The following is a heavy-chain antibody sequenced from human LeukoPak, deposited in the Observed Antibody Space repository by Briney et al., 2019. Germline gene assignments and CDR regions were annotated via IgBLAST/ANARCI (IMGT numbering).Heavy chain of an antibody. CDR2: ISGSGGST. J-gene: IGHJ4*02. D-gene: IGHD3-10*01. CDR3: AKVEYYYGSGSPFDY. V-gene: IGHV3-23*01. CDR1: GFTFSSYA. Sequence: GGSLRLSCAASGFTFSSYAMSWVRQAPGKGLEWVSAISGSGGSTYYADSVKGRFTISRDNSKNTLYLQMNSLRAEDTAVYYCAKVEYYYGSGSPFDYWGQGTLVTVSS.